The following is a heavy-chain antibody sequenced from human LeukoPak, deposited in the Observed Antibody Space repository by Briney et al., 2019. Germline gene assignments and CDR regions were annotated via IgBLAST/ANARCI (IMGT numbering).Heavy chain of an antibody. V-gene: IGHV3-53*01. Sequence: PGGSLRLSRAASGFTVSSNYISWVRQAPGKGLEFVSAIYSDGDIYYADSVKGRFTISSDNSKNTVYLQMNSLRVEDTALYYCTRAQTRVTTWDRWGQGTLVTVSS. D-gene: IGHD4-17*01. CDR1: GFTVSSNY. J-gene: IGHJ5*02. CDR3: TRAQTRVTTWDR. CDR2: IYSDGDI.